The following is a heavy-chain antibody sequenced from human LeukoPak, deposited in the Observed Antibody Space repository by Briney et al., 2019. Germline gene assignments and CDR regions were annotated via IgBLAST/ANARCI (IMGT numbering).Heavy chain of an antibody. CDR1: GGSISTSSYY. J-gene: IGHJ5*02. Sequence: SETLSLTCTISGGSISTSSYYWGWIRQPPGKGLERIGTIYYTGSTSYNPSLKSRVTISVHTSKNQFSLKLSSVTAADTAVYYCARRPYRGRFDPWGQGTLVTVSS. CDR3: ARRPYRGRFDP. CDR2: IYYTGST. D-gene: IGHD5-12*01. V-gene: IGHV4-39*01.